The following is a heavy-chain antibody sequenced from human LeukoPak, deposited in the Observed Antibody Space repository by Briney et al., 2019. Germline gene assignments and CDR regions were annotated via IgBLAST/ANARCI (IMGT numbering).Heavy chain of an antibody. D-gene: IGHD2-15*01. CDR2: MNPNSGNT. V-gene: IGHV1-8*01. CDR3: ARDSSDIRSLIAH. CDR1: GYTFTSYD. Sequence: ASVKVSCKASGYTFTSYDINWVRQATGQGLEWMGWMNPNSGNTGYAQKFQGRVTMTRNTSISAAYMELSSLRSEDTAVYYCARDSSDIRSLIAHWGQGTLVTVSS. J-gene: IGHJ1*01.